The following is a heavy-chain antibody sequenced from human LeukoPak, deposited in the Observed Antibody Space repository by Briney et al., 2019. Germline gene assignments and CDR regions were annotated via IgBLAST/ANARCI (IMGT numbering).Heavy chain of an antibody. V-gene: IGHV3-7*01. CDR2: IKQDGSEK. D-gene: IGHD3-9*01. J-gene: IGHJ3*02. CDR3: ARVSDNYDILTGYYPDAFDI. CDR1: GFTFSSYW. Sequence: GGSLGLSCAASGFTFSSYWMSWVRQAPGKGLEWVANIKQDGSEKYYVDSVKGRFTISRDNAKNSLYLQMNSLRAEDTAVYYCARVSDNYDILTGYYPDAFDIWGQGTMVTVSS.